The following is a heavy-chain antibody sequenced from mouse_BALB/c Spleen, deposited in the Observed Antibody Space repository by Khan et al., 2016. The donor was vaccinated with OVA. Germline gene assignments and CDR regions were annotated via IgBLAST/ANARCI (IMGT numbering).Heavy chain of an antibody. D-gene: IGHD1-1*01. CDR3: ARRGLRWDFDY. V-gene: IGHV1-7*01. J-gene: IGHJ2*01. Sequence: QMQLEESGAELAKPGASVKMSCKASGYTFINYWILWVKQRPGQGLEWIGYINPSTAYTEYNQNFKDKATLTADKSSRTAYMQLSSLTPEDSAVYYCARRGLRWDFDYWGQGTTLTVSS. CDR1: GYTFINYW. CDR2: INPSTAYT.